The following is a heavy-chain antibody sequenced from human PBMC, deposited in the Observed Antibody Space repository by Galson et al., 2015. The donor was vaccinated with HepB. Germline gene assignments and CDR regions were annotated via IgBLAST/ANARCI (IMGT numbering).Heavy chain of an antibody. CDR1: GVSVSVSRYY. D-gene: IGHD3-9*01. Sequence: ETLSLTCTVSGVSVSVSRYYWSWIRQPPGKGLEWIGYVHYSGSTNYNASLKSRVTISVDTSRNQFSLKLSSVTAADTAVFYCARFDSNSYYYVMDVWGQGTTVTVSS. V-gene: IGHV4-61*01. CDR3: ARFDSNSYYYVMDV. CDR2: VHYSGST. J-gene: IGHJ6*02.